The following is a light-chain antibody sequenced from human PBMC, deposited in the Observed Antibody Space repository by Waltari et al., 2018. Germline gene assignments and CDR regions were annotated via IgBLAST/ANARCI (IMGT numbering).Light chain of an antibody. V-gene: IGLV1-44*01. Sequence: QSVLTQPPSASGTPGQRVTISCSGSSSTIGSNTLNWYQQLPGTAPKLLLYSNNQRPSGVPDRFSGSKSGTSASLAISGLQSEDEADYYCAAWDDSLNGVVFGGGTKLTVL. CDR2: SNN. CDR1: SSTIGSNT. CDR3: AAWDDSLNGVV. J-gene: IGLJ2*01.